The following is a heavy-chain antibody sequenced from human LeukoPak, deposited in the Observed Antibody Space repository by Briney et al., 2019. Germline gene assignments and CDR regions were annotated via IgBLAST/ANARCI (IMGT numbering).Heavy chain of an antibody. Sequence: PGGSLRLSCAASGFTFSDYYMSWIRQAPGKGLGWVSAISGSGGSTYYADSVKGRFTISRDNSKNTLYLQMNSLRAEDTAVYYCATHIAARRPLDYWGQGTLVTVSS. CDR2: ISGSGGST. CDR1: GFTFSDYY. J-gene: IGHJ4*02. V-gene: IGHV3-23*01. CDR3: ATHIAARRPLDY. D-gene: IGHD6-6*01.